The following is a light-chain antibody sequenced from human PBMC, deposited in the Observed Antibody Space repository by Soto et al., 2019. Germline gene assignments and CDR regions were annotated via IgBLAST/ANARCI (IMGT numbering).Light chain of an antibody. Sequence: LILTQSPGTLSLSPGERATLSCRASESVRNNSLAWYQQHPGQAPRLLIFGASSRATGIPDRFTGTGSGADFSLTISRREPDDSAVYFCHHYGYGADTFGQGTKLEIK. CDR2: GAS. CDR1: ESVRNNS. J-gene: IGKJ2*01. CDR3: HHYGYGADT. V-gene: IGKV3-20*01.